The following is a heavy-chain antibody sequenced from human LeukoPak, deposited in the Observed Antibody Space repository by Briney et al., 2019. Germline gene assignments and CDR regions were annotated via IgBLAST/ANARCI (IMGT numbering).Heavy chain of an antibody. CDR3: AKDVCTNGVCYMDY. CDR2: ISGSGGST. CDR1: GFTFSTYA. V-gene: IGHV3-23*01. J-gene: IGHJ4*02. D-gene: IGHD2-8*01. Sequence: GGSLRLSCAASGFTFSTYAMSWVRQAPGKGLEWVSAISGSGGSTYHADSVKGRFTISRDNSKTTLYLQMNSLRAEDTAVYYCAKDVCTNGVCYMDYWGQGTLVTVSS.